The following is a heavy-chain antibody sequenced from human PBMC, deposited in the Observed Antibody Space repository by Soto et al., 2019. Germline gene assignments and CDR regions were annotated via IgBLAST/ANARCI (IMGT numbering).Heavy chain of an antibody. Sequence: SETLSLTCTVSGGSISSGDYYWSWIRQPPGKGLEWIGYIYYSGSTYYNPSLKSRVTISVDTSKNQFSLKLSSVTAADTAVYYCARGISLAAGDAPTSYFDSWGQGTLVTVS. V-gene: IGHV4-30-4*01. D-gene: IGHD2-15*01. CDR1: GGSISSGDYY. CDR3: ARGISLAAGDAPTSYFDS. J-gene: IGHJ4*02. CDR2: IYYSGST.